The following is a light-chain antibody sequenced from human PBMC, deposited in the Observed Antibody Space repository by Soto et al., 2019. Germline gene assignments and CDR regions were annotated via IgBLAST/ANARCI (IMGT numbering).Light chain of an antibody. CDR1: QVVRNH. CDR2: DAS. V-gene: IGKV1-12*01. J-gene: IGKJ5*01. CDR3: HQGNTFPIT. Sequence: DIQMTQSPSYVSASLGDRVTITCRASQVVRNHLAWYQQKPGKAPVLLIFDASTLQTGVPSRFSGGRSVTDFTLTISGLQPEDFGAYYCHQGNTFPITFGQGTRLDI.